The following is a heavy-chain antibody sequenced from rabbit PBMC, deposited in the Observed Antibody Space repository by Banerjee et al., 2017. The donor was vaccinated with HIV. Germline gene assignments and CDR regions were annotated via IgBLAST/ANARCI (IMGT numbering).Heavy chain of an antibody. CDR2: IYAGSSGST. J-gene: IGHJ4*01. D-gene: IGHD1-1*01. V-gene: IGHV1S40*01. CDR1: GFSFSSSYY. CDR3: ARDPIYGSGYPQDNL. Sequence: QSLEESGGDLVKPGASLTLTCTASGFSFSSSYYMCWVRQAPGKGLEWIACIYAGSSGSTYYASWAKGRFTISETSSTTVTLQMTSLTAADTATYFCARDPIYGSGYPQDNLWGPGTLVTVS.